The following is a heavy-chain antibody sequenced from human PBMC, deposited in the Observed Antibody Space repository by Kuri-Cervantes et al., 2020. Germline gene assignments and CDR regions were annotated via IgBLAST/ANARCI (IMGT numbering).Heavy chain of an antibody. CDR3: TRRGVYSGYDSNDY. CDR2: IRSKANSYAT. J-gene: IGHJ4*02. Sequence: GASLKISCTASGFTFSGSAIHWVRQASGKGLEWVGRIRSKANSYATAYAASVKGRFTISRDDSKNTAYLQMNSLKTEDTAVYYCTRRGVYSGYDSNDYWGQGTLVTVSS. D-gene: IGHD5-12*01. V-gene: IGHV3-73*01. CDR1: GFTFSGSA.